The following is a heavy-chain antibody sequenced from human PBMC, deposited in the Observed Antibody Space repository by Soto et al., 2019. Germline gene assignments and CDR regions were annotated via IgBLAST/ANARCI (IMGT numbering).Heavy chain of an antibody. Sequence: GGSLRLSCAASGFTIASHAMTWVRQAPGKGLEWVSSISESGDITFYAESVRGRFTISRDNSKNMLFLQLSSLRVEDTAMYYCVPGSSGTAGEDCWGQGTLVTVSS. D-gene: IGHD1-26*01. J-gene: IGHJ4*02. V-gene: IGHV3-23*01. CDR2: ISESGDIT. CDR3: VPGSSGTAGEDC. CDR1: GFTIASHA.